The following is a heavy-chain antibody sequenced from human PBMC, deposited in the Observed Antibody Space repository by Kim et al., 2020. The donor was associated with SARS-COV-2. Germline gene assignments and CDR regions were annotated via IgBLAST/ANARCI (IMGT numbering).Heavy chain of an antibody. D-gene: IGHD3-22*01. CDR1: GGSISKYY. CDR2: IYYSGTT. CDR3: ARQATYYYDSSGPSLYYFDY. V-gene: IGHV4-59*08. J-gene: IGHJ4*02. Sequence: SETLSLTCSVSGGSISKYYWSWIRQPPGKGLEWIGYIYYSGTTNYNPSLKSRVSMSVATSENQFSLKLTSVTAADTAVYFCARQATYYYDSSGPSLYYFDYWGLGSLVTVSS.